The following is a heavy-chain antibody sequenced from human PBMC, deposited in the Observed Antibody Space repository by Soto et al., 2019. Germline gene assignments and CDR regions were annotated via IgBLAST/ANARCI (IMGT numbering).Heavy chain of an antibody. Sequence: EVQLVESGGGLIQPGGSLRLSCASSGFTVSSHYMSWVRQAPGKGLEWVSVIYSGGSTYYADSVKGRFPISRDNYKNTLYLQMNSLSAEATAVYYCARNYACTAGGAFDIWGQGTMVTVSS. V-gene: IGHV3-53*01. J-gene: IGHJ3*02. CDR3: ARNYACTAGGAFDI. CDR2: IYSGGST. D-gene: IGHD3-16*01. CDR1: GFTVSSHY.